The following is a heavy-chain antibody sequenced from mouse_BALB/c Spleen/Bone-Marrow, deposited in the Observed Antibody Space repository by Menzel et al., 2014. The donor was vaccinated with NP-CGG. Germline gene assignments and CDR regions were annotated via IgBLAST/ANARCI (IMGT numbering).Heavy chain of an antibody. CDR1: GFTFSSFG. CDR2: ISSGSSTF. Sequence: EVQLQQSGGGLVQPGGSRKLSCAASGFTFSSFGMHWVRQAPEKGLEWVAYISSGSSTFYYADKVKGRFTVSRDNPKNTLFLQMTGLRSEDTAMYYCAREGDAYAGVDYWGQGTTLTVSS. V-gene: IGHV5-17*02. J-gene: IGHJ2*01. CDR3: AREGDAYAGVDY. D-gene: IGHD6-5*01.